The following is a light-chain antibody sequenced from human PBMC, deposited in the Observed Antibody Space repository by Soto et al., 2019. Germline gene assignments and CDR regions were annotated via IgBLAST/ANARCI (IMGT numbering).Light chain of an antibody. CDR3: QAWDRTTVV. Sequence: SYELTQPPSVSVSPGQTDSITCSGDKLGSKFACWYRQKPGQSPVLIIYQDNKRPSGIPERFSGSNSGNTATLTIRGTQALDEGDYYCQAWDRTTVVFGGGTKLTVL. J-gene: IGLJ2*01. CDR1: KLGSKF. V-gene: IGLV3-1*01. CDR2: QDN.